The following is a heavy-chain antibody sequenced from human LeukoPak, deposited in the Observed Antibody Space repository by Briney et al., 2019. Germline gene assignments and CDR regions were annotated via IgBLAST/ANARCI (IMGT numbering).Heavy chain of an antibody. CDR1: GGSFSGYY. Sequence: SETLSLTCAVDGGSFSGYYWSWIRQPPGKGLEWIGEINHSGSTNYNPSLKSRVTMSVDTSKTQFSLKLSSVTAADTAVYYCASVRYDFWSGRYAAFDIWGQGTMVTVSS. V-gene: IGHV4-34*01. CDR3: ASVRYDFWSGRYAAFDI. J-gene: IGHJ3*02. D-gene: IGHD3-3*01. CDR2: INHSGST.